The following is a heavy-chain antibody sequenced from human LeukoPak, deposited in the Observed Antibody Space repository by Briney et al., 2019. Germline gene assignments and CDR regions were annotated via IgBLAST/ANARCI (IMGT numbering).Heavy chain of an antibody. CDR2: INPNSGGT. CDR3: ARDMYSGSYQPFDY. Sequence: GASVKVSCKASGYIFTGYYMHWVRQAPGQGLEWMGWINPNSGGTNYAQKFQGRVTMTRDTSISTAYMELSRLRSNDTAVYYCARDMYSGSYQPFDYWGQGTLVTVSS. J-gene: IGHJ4*02. D-gene: IGHD1-26*01. CDR1: GYIFTGYY. V-gene: IGHV1-2*02.